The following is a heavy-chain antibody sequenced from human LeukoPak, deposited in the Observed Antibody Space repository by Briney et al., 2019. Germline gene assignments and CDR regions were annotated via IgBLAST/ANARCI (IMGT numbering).Heavy chain of an antibody. Sequence: SETLSLTCTASGGSISNYYWSWIRQPPGKGLEWIGHIYYSGSTNYNPSLKSRVTISVDTSKNQFSLKLSSVTAADTAVYYCARPTAGGYFDYWGQGTLVTVSS. CDR2: IYYSGST. CDR1: GGSISNYY. CDR3: ARPTAGGYFDY. D-gene: IGHD6-13*01. J-gene: IGHJ4*02. V-gene: IGHV4-59*01.